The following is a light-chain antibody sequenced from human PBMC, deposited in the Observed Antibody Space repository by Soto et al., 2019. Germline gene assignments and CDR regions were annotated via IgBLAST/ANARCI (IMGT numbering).Light chain of an antibody. J-gene: IGKJ1*01. Sequence: VLTQSPGTLSISHGDRVTLSCKASQSVSSSDLAWHQQKPGQAPRLLIYGASSRATGIPDRFSGSGSGTDFTLTISRLEPEDLAVYYCQHYGSSWTFGQGTKVDIK. CDR1: QSVSSSD. V-gene: IGKV3-20*01. CDR3: QHYGSSWT. CDR2: GAS.